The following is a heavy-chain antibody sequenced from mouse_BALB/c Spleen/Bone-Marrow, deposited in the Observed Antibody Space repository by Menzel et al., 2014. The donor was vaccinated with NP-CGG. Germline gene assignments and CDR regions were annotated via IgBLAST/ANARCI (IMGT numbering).Heavy chain of an antibody. CDR2: IRNKANGYTT. J-gene: IGHJ1*01. Sequence: EVKLVESGGGLVQPGGSLRLSCAASGFTFTDYYMSWVRQPPGKALEWLGFIRNKANGYTTYYSASVKGRFTISRDNSQSILYLQMNTLRAEDSATYYCARDENVGIYWYFDVWGAGTTVTVSS. V-gene: IGHV7-3*02. CDR1: GFTFTDYY. CDR3: ARDENVGIYWYFDV.